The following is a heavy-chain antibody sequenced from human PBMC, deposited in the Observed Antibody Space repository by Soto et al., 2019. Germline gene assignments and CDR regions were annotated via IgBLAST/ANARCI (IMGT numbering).Heavy chain of an antibody. V-gene: IGHV3-30-3*01. CDR2: ISYDGSNK. Sequence: GGSLRLSCAASGFTFSSYAMHWVRQAPGKGLEWVAVISYDGSNKYYADSVKGRFTISRDNSKNTLYLQMNSLRAEDTAVYYCARDRKDYGDYYYGMDVWGQGTAVTV. CDR3: ARDRKDYGDYYYGMDV. J-gene: IGHJ6*02. CDR1: GFTFSSYA. D-gene: IGHD4-17*01.